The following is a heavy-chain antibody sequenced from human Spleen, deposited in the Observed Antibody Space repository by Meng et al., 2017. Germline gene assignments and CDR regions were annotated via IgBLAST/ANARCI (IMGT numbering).Heavy chain of an antibody. CDR1: GGTFSSYA. V-gene: IGHV1-2*06. CDR3: ARDQGSSISAPNEDY. Sequence: ASVKVSCKASGGTFSSYAISWVRQAPGQGLEWMGRFNPNSGGTDYAQKFQGRVTMTRDTSISTAYMELRRLRSDDTAVYYCARDQGSSISAPNEDYWGQGTLVTVSS. D-gene: IGHD6-6*01. J-gene: IGHJ4*02. CDR2: FNPNSGGT.